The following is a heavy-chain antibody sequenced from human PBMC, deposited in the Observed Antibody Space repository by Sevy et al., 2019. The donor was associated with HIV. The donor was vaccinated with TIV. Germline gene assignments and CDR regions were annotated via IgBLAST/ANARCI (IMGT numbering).Heavy chain of an antibody. Sequence: GGSLRLSCAASGFTFDDYAMHWVRQAPGKGLEWVSGISWNSGSIGYADSVKGRFTISRDNAKNSLYLQMNSLRAEDTALYYCAKDRSIVGATIGSAFDIWGQGTIVTVSS. D-gene: IGHD1-26*01. CDR2: ISWNSGSI. V-gene: IGHV3-9*01. CDR3: AKDRSIVGATIGSAFDI. J-gene: IGHJ3*02. CDR1: GFTFDDYA.